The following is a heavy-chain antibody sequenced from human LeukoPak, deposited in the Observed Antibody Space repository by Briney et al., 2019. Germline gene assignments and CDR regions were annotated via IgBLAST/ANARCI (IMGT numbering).Heavy chain of an antibody. CDR2: INSDGSST. Sequence: QPGGSLRLSCAASGFTFSSYWMHWVRKAPGKGLVWVSRINSDGSSTSYADSVKGRFTISRDNAKNTLYLQMNSLRAEDTAVYYCARTWELLPDFDYWGQGTLVTVSS. CDR1: GFTFSSYW. V-gene: IGHV3-74*01. CDR3: ARTWELLPDFDY. J-gene: IGHJ4*02. D-gene: IGHD1-26*01.